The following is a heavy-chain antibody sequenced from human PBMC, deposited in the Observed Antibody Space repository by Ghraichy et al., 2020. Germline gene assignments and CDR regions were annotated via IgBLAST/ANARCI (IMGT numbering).Heavy chain of an antibody. J-gene: IGHJ4*02. Sequence: SQTLSLTCAISGDSVSSNTAAWHWIRQSPSRGLEWLGRTYYRSRWSNDYAVSVKSRITINPDTSKNQFALQLNSVTPEDTAVYYCARGGVVVGIDYWGQGTLVTVSS. CDR3: ARGGVVVGIDY. D-gene: IGHD3-22*01. V-gene: IGHV6-1*01. CDR1: GDSVSSNTAA. CDR2: TYYRSRWSN.